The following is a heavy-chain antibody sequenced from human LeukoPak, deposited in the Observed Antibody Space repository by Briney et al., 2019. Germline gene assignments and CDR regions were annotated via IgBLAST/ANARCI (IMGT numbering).Heavy chain of an antibody. J-gene: IGHJ4*02. CDR1: GFTFIRNW. Sequence: PGGSLGLSWAASGFTFIRNWMSWVRQAPGKGLEWVANIKEDGTVKYYVESVKGRFTISRDNAKNSLYLQMNSLRAEDTAVYYCAKGQHYSNTWFDCWGQGTLVTVSS. V-gene: IGHV3-7*02. CDR3: AKGQHYSNTWFDC. CDR2: IKEDGTVK. D-gene: IGHD6-13*01.